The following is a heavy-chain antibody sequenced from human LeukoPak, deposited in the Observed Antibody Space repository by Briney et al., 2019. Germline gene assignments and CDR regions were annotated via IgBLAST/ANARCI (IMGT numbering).Heavy chain of an antibody. CDR1: GFTFNNYA. J-gene: IGHJ4*02. V-gene: IGHV3-23*01. Sequence: GGFLRLSCAASGFTFNNYAMSWVRQAPGKGLEWVSSINDGGGYTHYADSVKGRFTISRDNSKNTLFLQMNSLGAEDTALYYCAKTLPGLFDYWGQGTLVTVSS. CDR2: INDGGGYT. CDR3: AKTLPGLFDY.